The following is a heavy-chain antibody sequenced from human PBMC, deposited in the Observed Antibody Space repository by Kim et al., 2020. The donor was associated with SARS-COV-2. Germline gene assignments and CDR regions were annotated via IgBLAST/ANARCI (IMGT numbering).Heavy chain of an antibody. J-gene: IGHJ5*02. V-gene: IGHV4-59*01. CDR3: ARTRGPTNIAAAGYNWFDP. CDR1: GGSISSYY. CDR2: IYYSGST. D-gene: IGHD6-13*01. Sequence: SETLSLTCTVSGGSISSYYWSWIRQPPGKGLEWIGYIYYSGSTNYNPSLKSRVTISVDTSKNQFSLKLSSVTAADTAVYYCARTRGPTNIAAAGYNWFDPWGQGTLVTVSS.